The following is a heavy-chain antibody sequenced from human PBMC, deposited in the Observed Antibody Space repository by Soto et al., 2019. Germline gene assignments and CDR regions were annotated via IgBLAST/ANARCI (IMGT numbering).Heavy chain of an antibody. D-gene: IGHD2-15*01. CDR2: IRSKANSYAT. CDR3: TSDESLGYCSGVSCDRFDY. V-gene: IGHV3-73*01. CDR1: GFTFSGSA. J-gene: IGHJ4*02. Sequence: EVQLVESGGGLVQPGGSLKLSCAASGFTFSGSAMHWVRQASGKGLEWVGRIRSKANSYATAYAASVKGRFTISSDDSKNTAYLQMNSLKTEDTAVYYCTSDESLGYCSGVSCDRFDYWGQGTLVTVSS.